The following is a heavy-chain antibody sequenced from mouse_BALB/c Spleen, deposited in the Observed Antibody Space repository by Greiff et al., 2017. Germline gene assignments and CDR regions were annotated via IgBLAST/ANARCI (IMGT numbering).Heavy chain of an antibody. Sequence: QVQLQQSGPGLVAPSPSLSISCTASGFSLTSYGVHWVRQPPGQGLEWLGVIWAGGSTNYNSALMSSMSTSKDNSTSHVFLKMNCLQTDDTAMYYCARGGYFDDWGAGTTVTVSS. V-gene: IGHV2-9*02. CDR1: GFSLTSYG. CDR3: ARGGYFDD. CDR2: IWAGGST. J-gene: IGHJ1*01.